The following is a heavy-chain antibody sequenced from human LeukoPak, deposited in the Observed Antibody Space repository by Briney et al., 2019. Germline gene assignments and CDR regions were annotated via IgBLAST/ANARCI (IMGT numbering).Heavy chain of an antibody. CDR2: MNPNSGNT. J-gene: IGHJ1*01. Sequence: ASVKVSCKASGYTFTSYDINWVRQATGQGLEWMGWMNPNSGNTGYAQKFQGRVTITRNTSISTAYMELSSLRSEDTAVYYCARGMIGINTYYYDIPGHWGQGTLVTVSS. D-gene: IGHD3-22*01. CDR1: GYTFTSYD. V-gene: IGHV1-8*03. CDR3: ARGMIGINTYYYDIPGH.